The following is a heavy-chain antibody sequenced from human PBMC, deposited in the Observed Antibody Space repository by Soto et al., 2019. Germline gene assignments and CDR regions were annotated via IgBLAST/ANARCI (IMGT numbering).Heavy chain of an antibody. V-gene: IGHV3-66*01. CDR2: IYSGGST. D-gene: IGHD3-10*01. J-gene: IGHJ3*02. Sequence: PGGSLRLSCAASGFTVSSNYMCWVRQAPGKGLEWVSVIYSGGSTYYADSVKGRFTISRDNSKNTLYLQMNSLRAEDTAVYYCASFLWFGAPHAFDIWGQGTMVTVSS. CDR3: ASFLWFGAPHAFDI. CDR1: GFTVSSNY.